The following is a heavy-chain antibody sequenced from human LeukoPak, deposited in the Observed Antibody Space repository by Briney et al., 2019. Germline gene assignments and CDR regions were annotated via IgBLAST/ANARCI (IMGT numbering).Heavy chain of an antibody. CDR1: GGSFSGYY. CDR3: ARGERGGYCSSTSCRWFDP. Sequence: SETLSLTCALSGGSFSGYYWSWIRQPPGKGLEWIGEINHTGSTNYNPSLKSRVTISVDTSKNQFSLKLSSVTAADTAVYYCARGERGGYCSSTSCRWFDPWGQGTLVTVSS. D-gene: IGHD2-2*01. J-gene: IGHJ5*02. V-gene: IGHV4-34*01. CDR2: INHTGST.